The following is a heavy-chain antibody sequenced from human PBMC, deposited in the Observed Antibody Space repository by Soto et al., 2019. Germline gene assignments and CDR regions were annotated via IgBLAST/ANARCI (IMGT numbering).Heavy chain of an antibody. J-gene: IGHJ6*03. V-gene: IGHV4-34*01. Sequence: SETLSLTCAVYGGSFSGYYWSWIRQPPGKGLEWIGEINHSGSTNYNPSLKSRVTIPVDTSKNQFSLKLSSVTAADTAVYYCARVSGVLGYYYYYLDVWGKGTTVTVSS. CDR3: ARVSGVLGYYYYYLDV. CDR2: INHSGST. CDR1: GGSFSGYY. D-gene: IGHD3-10*02.